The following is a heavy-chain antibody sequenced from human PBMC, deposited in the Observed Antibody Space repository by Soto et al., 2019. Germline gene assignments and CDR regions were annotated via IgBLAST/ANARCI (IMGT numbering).Heavy chain of an antibody. J-gene: IGHJ6*02. V-gene: IGHV4-31*03. CDR3: ARGQLHGRVYGMDV. D-gene: IGHD1-1*01. CDR2: IYYSGST. CDR1: GGSISSSSYY. Sequence: PSETLSLTCTVSGGSISSSSYYWGWIRQPPGKGLEWIGYIYYSGSTYYNPSLKSRVTISVDTSKNQFSLKLSSVTAADTAVYYCARGQLHGRVYGMDVWGQGTTVTVSS.